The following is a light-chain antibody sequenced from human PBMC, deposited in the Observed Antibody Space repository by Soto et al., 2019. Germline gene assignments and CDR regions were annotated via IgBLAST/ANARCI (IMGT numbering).Light chain of an antibody. CDR2: GAT. Sequence: DVHMTQSPSSLSAFVGDRVTITCRASQNVNNYLNWYQQKPGEAPRLLIYGATTLQSGVPSRFSGSGIGTDFTLTINGLQPEDFATYFCQQTYHTPPITFGQGTRLEIK. J-gene: IGKJ5*01. CDR3: QQTYHTPPIT. CDR1: QNVNNY. V-gene: IGKV1-39*01.